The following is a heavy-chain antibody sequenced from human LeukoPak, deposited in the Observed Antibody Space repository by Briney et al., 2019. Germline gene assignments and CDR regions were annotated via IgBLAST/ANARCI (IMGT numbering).Heavy chain of an antibody. CDR3: ARGLLVVGSKKGNPGNY. CDR2: ISGSSNTI. V-gene: IGHV3-48*04. D-gene: IGHD1-14*01. CDR1: GFNFNNYA. J-gene: IGHJ4*02. Sequence: EGSLRLSCAASGFNFNNYAMNWVRQAPGEGLEWVSFISGSSNTIYYADSVRGRFTISRDNAKKSVYLQMNSLRAEDTAVYFCARGLLVVGSKKGNPGNYWGPGTLVAVSS.